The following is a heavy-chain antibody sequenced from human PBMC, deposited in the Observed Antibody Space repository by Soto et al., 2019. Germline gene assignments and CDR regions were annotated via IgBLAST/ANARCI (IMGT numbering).Heavy chain of an antibody. V-gene: IGHV3-21*01. Sequence: GGSLKLSCAASGFTFSSYSMNRVLQALVKGLDWITSISSSSSFIYYADSVKGRFTISRDIAKNSLYLQMNSFRAEYMVVYYCAKVRDDWRFDYWGLGILVTVTS. CDR3: AKVRDDWRFDY. D-gene: IGHD3-9*01. CDR2: ISSSSSFI. CDR1: GFTFSSYS. J-gene: IGHJ4*02.